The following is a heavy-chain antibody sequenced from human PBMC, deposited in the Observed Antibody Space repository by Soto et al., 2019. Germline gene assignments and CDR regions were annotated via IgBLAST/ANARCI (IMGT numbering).Heavy chain of an antibody. Sequence: PSETLSLTCTVSGGSISSYYWSWIRQPPGKGLEWIGYIYYSGSTNYNPSLKSRVTISVDTSKNQFSLKLSSVTAADTAVYYCARAKNTNYDFWSGYYTLNWFDPWGQGTLVTVSS. CDR3: ARAKNTNYDFWSGYYTLNWFDP. J-gene: IGHJ5*02. V-gene: IGHV4-59*08. CDR2: IYYSGST. D-gene: IGHD3-3*01. CDR1: GGSISSYY.